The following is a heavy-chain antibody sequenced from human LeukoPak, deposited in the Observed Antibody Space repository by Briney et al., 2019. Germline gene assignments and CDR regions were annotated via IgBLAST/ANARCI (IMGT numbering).Heavy chain of an antibody. CDR3: ARGDNHYDY. D-gene: IGHD4-23*01. J-gene: IGHJ4*02. V-gene: IGHV4-59*01. CDR2: IYYSGST. Sequence: SETLSLTCTVSGGSISSYYWSWIRQPPGKGLEWIGYIYYSGSTNYNPSLKSQVAISVDTSKNQFSLKMSSVTAADTAVYYCARGDNHYDYWGQGTLVTVSS. CDR1: GGSISSYY.